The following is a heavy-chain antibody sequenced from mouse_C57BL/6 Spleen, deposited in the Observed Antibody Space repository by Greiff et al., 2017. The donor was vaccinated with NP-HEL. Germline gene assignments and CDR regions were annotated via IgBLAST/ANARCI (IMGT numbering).Heavy chain of an antibody. CDR3: ARSLIYYGVDY. V-gene: IGHV1-52*01. CDR1: GYTFTSYW. J-gene: IGHJ2*01. Sequence: QVQLQQPGAELVRPGSSVKLSCKASGYTFTSYWMHWVKQRPIQGLEWIGNIDPSDSETHYNQKFKDKATLTVDKSSSTAYMQLSSLTSEDSAVYYCARSLIYYGVDYWGQGTTLTVSS. D-gene: IGHD2-13*01. CDR2: IDPSDSET.